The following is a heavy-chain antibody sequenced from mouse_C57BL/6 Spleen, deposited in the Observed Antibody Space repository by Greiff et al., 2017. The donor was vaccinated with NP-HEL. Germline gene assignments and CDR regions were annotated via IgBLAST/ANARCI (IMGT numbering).Heavy chain of an antibody. D-gene: IGHD1-1*01. CDR2: IDPSDSYT. CDR3: ARKGDSYCAEGYFDV. Sequence: QVQLKESGAELVMPGASVKLSCKASGYTFTSYWMHWVKQRPGQGLEWIGEIDPSDSYTNYNQKFKGKATLTVDKSSSTAYMQLSSLTSEDSAVYYCARKGDSYCAEGYFDVWGTGTTVTVSS. J-gene: IGHJ1*03. V-gene: IGHV1-69*01. CDR1: GYTFTSYW.